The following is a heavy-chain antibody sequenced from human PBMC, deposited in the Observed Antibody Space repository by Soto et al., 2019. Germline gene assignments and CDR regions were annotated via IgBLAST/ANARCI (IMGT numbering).Heavy chain of an antibody. CDR3: AMYSSTWKAVDY. CDR2: INGDGSSS. J-gene: IGHJ4*02. Sequence: EVQLVESGGGLVQPGGSLRLSCAASGFTFSNYWMHWVRQAPGKGLVWVSRINGDGSSSSYADSVKGRFTISRDNAKNTLYLQMNSLRAEDTAVYYCAMYSSTWKAVDYWGQGTLVTVSS. CDR1: GFTFSNYW. V-gene: IGHV3-74*01. D-gene: IGHD6-13*01.